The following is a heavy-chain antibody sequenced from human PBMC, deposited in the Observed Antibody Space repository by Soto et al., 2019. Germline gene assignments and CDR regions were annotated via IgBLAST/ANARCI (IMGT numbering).Heavy chain of an antibody. CDR1: GGSISSSSYY. CDR2: IYYSGST. D-gene: IGHD3-16*01. J-gene: IGHJ4*02. V-gene: IGHV4-39*01. CDR3: ARRLRWQPATG. Sequence: QLQLQESGPGLVKPSETLSLTCSVSGGSISSSSYYWGWIRQPPGKGLEWIGSIYYSGSTYYNPSLKSRVTISVDTSKNQFSLKLSSVTAADTAVYYCARRLRWQPATGWGQGTLVTVSS.